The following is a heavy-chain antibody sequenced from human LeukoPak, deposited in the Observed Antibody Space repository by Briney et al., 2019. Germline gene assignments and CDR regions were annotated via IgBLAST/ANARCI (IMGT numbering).Heavy chain of an antibody. CDR3: ARKGAVAGTSWFDP. D-gene: IGHD6-19*01. V-gene: IGHV4-34*01. Sequence: PSETLSLTCAVYGGSFSGYYWSWIRQPPGKGPEWIGEINHSGSTNYNPSLKSRVTISVDTSKNQFSLKLSSVTAADTAVYYCARKGAVAGTSWFDPWGQGTLVTVSS. CDR1: GGSFSGYY. J-gene: IGHJ5*02. CDR2: INHSGST.